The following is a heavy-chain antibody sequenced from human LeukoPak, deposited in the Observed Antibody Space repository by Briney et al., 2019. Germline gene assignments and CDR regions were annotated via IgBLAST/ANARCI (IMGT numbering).Heavy chain of an antibody. CDR3: AKADGLRHFDWLWVDF. D-gene: IGHD3-9*01. J-gene: IGHJ4*02. V-gene: IGHV3-23*01. Sequence: GGSLRLSCAASGFTFSSYAMAWVRQAPGKGLEWVSSLSDSGGSTFYADSVIGRFTISRDNSKNMLYLQMNTLRVEDTAVYYCAKADGLRHFDWLWVDFWGQGTLVTVSS. CDR2: LSDSGGST. CDR1: GFTFSSYA.